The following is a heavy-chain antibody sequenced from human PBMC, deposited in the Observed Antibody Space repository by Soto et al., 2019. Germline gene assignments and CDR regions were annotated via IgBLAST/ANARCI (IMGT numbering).Heavy chain of an antibody. D-gene: IGHD2-15*01. CDR2: IIPIFGTA. CDR3: ARRRYCSGGSCYWGLDAFDI. V-gene: IGHV1-69*13. J-gene: IGHJ3*02. Sequence: SVKVSCKASGGTFSSYAISWVRQAPGQGLEWMGGIIPIFGTANYAQKFQGRVTITADESTSTAYMELSSLRSEDTAVYYCARRRYCSGGSCYWGLDAFDIWGQGTMVTVS. CDR1: GGTFSSYA.